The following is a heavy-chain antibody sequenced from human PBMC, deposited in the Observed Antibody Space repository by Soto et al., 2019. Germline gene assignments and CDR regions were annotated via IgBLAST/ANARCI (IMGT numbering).Heavy chain of an antibody. CDR2: IYYSGST. Sequence: SSETLSLTCIVSGGSISSYYWSWIRQPPGKGLEWIGYIYYSGSTNYNPSLKSRVIISVDTSKNQFSLKLSSVTAADTAVYYCARLHLGSYYDYWGQGTLVTVSS. CDR1: GGSISSYY. CDR3: ARLHLGSYYDY. J-gene: IGHJ4*02. D-gene: IGHD2-15*01. V-gene: IGHV4-59*01.